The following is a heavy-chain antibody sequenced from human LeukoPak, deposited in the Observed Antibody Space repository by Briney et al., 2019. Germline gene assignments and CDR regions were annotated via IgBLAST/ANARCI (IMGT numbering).Heavy chain of an antibody. D-gene: IGHD3-9*01. Sequence: SETLSRTCSDTGVSIRSYYWSWIRQPPGKGLEWIGYIYYSGSTNYNPSLKSRVTISVDTSKNQFSLKLSSVTAADTAVYYCARADKLYFDYWGQGTLVTVSS. CDR3: ARADKLYFDY. V-gene: IGHV4-59*01. J-gene: IGHJ4*02. CDR2: IYYSGST. CDR1: GVSIRSYY.